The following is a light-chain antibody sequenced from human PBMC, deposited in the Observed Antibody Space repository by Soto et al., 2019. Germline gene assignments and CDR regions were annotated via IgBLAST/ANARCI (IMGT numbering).Light chain of an antibody. CDR3: QQSYSTPWT. J-gene: IGKJ1*01. CDR2: AAS. V-gene: IGKV1-39*01. CDR1: QSISSY. Sequence: DIQMTQSPSSLSASVGDRVTITCRASQSISSYLNWYQQKPGKDPKLLIYAASSLQSGVPSRFSGSGSGTDFTLPISSLQPEDFATYYCQQSYSTPWTFGQGTKVEIK.